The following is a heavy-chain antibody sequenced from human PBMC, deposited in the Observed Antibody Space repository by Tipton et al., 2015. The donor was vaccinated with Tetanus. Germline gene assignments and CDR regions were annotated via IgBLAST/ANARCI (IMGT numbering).Heavy chain of an antibody. V-gene: IGHV4-39*01. Sequence: TLSLTCTVSGGSISSSSYYWGWIRQPPGKGLEWIGNIYYSGSTYYNPSLKSRVTISVDTSKNQFSLKLSSVTAADTAVYYCARQLNDYGYWYFDYWGQGTLVTVSS. D-gene: IGHD4-17*01. CDR3: ARQLNDYGYWYFDY. J-gene: IGHJ4*02. CDR1: GGSISSSSYY. CDR2: IYYSGST.